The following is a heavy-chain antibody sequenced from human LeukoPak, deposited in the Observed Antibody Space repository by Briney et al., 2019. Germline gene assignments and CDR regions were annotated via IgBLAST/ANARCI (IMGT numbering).Heavy chain of an antibody. V-gene: IGHV3-11*04. CDR1: GFTFSDYY. CDR3: ARTFLHDYGDYFTG. Sequence: GGSLRLSCAASGFTFSDYYMSWIRQAPGKGLEWVSYISSSGSTIYYADSVKGRFTISRDNSKNTLYLQMNSLRAEDTAVYYCARTFLHDYGDYFTGWGQGTLVTVSS. J-gene: IGHJ4*02. CDR2: ISSSGSTI. D-gene: IGHD4-17*01.